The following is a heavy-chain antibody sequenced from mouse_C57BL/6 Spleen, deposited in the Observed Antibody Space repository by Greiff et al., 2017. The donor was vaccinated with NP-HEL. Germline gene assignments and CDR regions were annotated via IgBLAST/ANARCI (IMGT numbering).Heavy chain of an antibody. V-gene: IGHV1-18*01. CDR1: GYTFTDYN. CDR3: ARERYDGYYEDWYFDV. CDR2: INPNNGGT. Sequence: EVQLQQSGPELVKPGASVKIPCKASGYTFTDYNMDWVKQSHGKSLEWIGDINPNNGGTIYNQKFKGKATLTVDKSSSTAYMELRSLTSEDTAVYYCARERYDGYYEDWYFDVWGTGTTVTVSS. J-gene: IGHJ1*03. D-gene: IGHD2-3*01.